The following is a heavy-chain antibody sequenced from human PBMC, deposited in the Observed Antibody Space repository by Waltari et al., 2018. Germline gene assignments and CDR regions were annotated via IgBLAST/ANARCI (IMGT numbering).Heavy chain of an antibody. J-gene: IGHJ4*02. CDR2: FYSAGST. CDR3: ARENSVAGARAFDY. Sequence: QVQLVESGGGVVQPGTSLRLSCAASGFTFSSYSMHWVRQAPGKGLWWVSFFYSAGSTNYADSVKGRFTISRDNSKNTLSLQMNSLRTEDTAVYYCARENSVAGARAFDYWGQGLLVTVSS. D-gene: IGHD6-19*01. V-gene: IGHV3-NL1*01. CDR1: GFTFSSYS.